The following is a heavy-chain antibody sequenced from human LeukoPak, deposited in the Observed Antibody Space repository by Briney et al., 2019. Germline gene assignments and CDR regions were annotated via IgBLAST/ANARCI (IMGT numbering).Heavy chain of an antibody. CDR2: ISGSGGST. CDR1: GFTFSSYA. V-gene: IGHV3-23*01. Sequence: GGSLRLSCAASGFTFSSYAMSWVRQAPGKGLEWVSAISGSGGSTYYADSVKGRFTISRDNAKNSLYLQMNSLRAEDTAVYYCATDKSGYLLRGYFDYWGQGTLVTVSS. CDR3: ATDKSGYLLRGYFDY. D-gene: IGHD5-12*01. J-gene: IGHJ4*02.